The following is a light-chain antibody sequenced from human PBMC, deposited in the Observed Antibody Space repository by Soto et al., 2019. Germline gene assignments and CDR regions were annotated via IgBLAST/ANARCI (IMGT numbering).Light chain of an antibody. CDR3: SSYTGGFTLCYV. V-gene: IGLV2-14*01. CDR1: SSDVGRYNY. J-gene: IGLJ1*01. CDR2: DVS. Sequence: QSALTQPASVSGSPGQSITISCTGTSSDVGRYNYVSWYQQHPGKAPKLMIYDVSNRPSGVSNRFSGSKSGNTASLTISGLQAEDEADYYCSSYTGGFTLCYVFGTGTKVT.